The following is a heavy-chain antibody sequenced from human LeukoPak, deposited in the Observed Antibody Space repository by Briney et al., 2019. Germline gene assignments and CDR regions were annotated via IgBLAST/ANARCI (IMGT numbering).Heavy chain of an antibody. CDR3: ARVVAVAGHDY. CDR1: GYTFTSYD. CDR2: MNPNSGNT. V-gene: IGHV1-8*03. Sequence: VSVKVSCKASGYTFTSYDINWVRQATGQGLEWMGWMNPNSGNTGYAQKFQGRVTITRNTSISTAYMELSSLRSEDTAVYYCARVVAVAGHDYWGQGTLVTVSS. D-gene: IGHD6-19*01. J-gene: IGHJ4*02.